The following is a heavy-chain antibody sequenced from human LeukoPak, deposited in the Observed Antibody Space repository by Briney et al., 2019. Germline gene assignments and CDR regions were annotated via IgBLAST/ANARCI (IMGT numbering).Heavy chain of an antibody. J-gene: IGHJ4*02. CDR3: ASGRYFDWYPYYFDS. CDR2: IYYSEST. Sequence: PSETLSLTCAVYGGSFSGYYWSWIRQPPGKGLEWIGYIYYSESTYYNPSLNSRVTISVDTSKNQVSLRLTSVTAADTAVYYCASGRYFDWYPYYFDSWGQGTLVTVSS. D-gene: IGHD3-9*01. CDR1: GGSFSGYY. V-gene: IGHV4-30-4*01.